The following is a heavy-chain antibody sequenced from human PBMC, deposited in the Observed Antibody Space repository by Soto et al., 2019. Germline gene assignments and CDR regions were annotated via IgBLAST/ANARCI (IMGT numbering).Heavy chain of an antibody. CDR1: GFTFSSYG. D-gene: IGHD3-22*01. J-gene: IGHJ4*02. V-gene: IGHV3-30*18. CDR2: ISYDGSNK. CDR3: AKASLGYYDSSGYYRY. Sequence: GGSLILSCAASGFTFSSYGMHWVRQAPGKGLEWVAVISYDGSNKYYADSVKGRFTISRDNSKNTLYLQMNSLRAEDTAVYYCAKASLGYYDSSGYYRYWGQGTLVTVSS.